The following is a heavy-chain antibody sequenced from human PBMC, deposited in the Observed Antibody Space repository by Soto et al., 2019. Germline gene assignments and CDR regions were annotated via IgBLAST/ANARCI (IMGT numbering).Heavy chain of an antibody. CDR2: ISYDGSNK. CDR1: GFTFSSYG. CDR3: AKAPRVIAAADYYYGMDV. D-gene: IGHD6-13*01. J-gene: IGHJ6*02. V-gene: IGHV3-30*18. Sequence: GGSLRLSCAASGFTFSSYGMHWVRQAPGKGLEWVAVISYDGSNKYYADSVKGRFTISRDNSKNTLYLQMNSLRAEDTAAYYCAKAPRVIAAADYYYGMDVWGQGTTVTVSS.